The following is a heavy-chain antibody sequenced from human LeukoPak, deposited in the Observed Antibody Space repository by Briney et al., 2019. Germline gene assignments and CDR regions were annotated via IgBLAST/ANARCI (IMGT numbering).Heavy chain of an antibody. CDR2: IDPHSGGT. Sequence: ASVKVSCKASGYSFIDYYIHWVRQAPGQGLEWMGCIDPHSGGTKYAQKLQGRVTMTRDTSISAAYMELSRLRSYDTAVFYCAREYYDSSGTKYAFDIWGQGTRITVSS. V-gene: IGHV1-2*02. D-gene: IGHD3-22*01. CDR1: GYSFIDYY. J-gene: IGHJ3*02. CDR3: AREYYDSSGTKYAFDI.